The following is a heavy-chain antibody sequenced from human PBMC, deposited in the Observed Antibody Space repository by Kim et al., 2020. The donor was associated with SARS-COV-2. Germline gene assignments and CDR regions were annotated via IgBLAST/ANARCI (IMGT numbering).Heavy chain of an antibody. V-gene: IGHV3-30-3*01. CDR1: GFTFSSYA. CDR2: ISYDGSDK. D-gene: IGHD2-21*02. CDR3: ARDYGGNSADYYFDY. Sequence: GGSLRLSCAASGFTFSSYAMHWVRQAPGKGLEWVAVISYDGSDKHNADSVKGRFTISRVNSKNTLYLQMNSLRAEDTAVYYCARDYGGNSADYYFDYWGQGTLVTVSS. J-gene: IGHJ4*02.